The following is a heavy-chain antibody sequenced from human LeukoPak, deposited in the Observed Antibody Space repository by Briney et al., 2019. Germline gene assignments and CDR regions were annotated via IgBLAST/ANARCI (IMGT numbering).Heavy chain of an antibody. CDR1: GFTFSSYA. Sequence: GGSLRLSCAASGFTFSSYAIHWVRLAPGKGLEWVAVISDDGTRKYYADSVQGRFTISRDNSKNTLSLQMNSLRAEDMAVYYCAREFSGYDFDIWGQGTTVTVSS. CDR2: ISDDGTRK. D-gene: IGHD5-12*01. J-gene: IGHJ3*02. CDR3: AREFSGYDFDI. V-gene: IGHV3-30*03.